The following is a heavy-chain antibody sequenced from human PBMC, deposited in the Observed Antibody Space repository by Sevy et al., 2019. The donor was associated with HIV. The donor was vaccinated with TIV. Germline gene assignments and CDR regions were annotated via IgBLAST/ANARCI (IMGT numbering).Heavy chain of an antibody. CDR1: GFTFSSYW. CDR2: KKEDGSDK. V-gene: IGHV3-7*01. CDR3: ARWDV. Sequence: GGSLGLSCAASGFTFSSYWMNWVGRAPGKGLEWLANKKEDGSDKYYVDSVKGRFTISRDNAQNSLYLEMNSLRAEDTAVYYCARWDVWGKGTTVTVSS. J-gene: IGHJ6*04.